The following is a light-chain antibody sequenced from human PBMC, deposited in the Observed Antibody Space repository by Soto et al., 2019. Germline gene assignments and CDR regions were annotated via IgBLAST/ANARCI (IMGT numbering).Light chain of an antibody. Sequence: EIGFTQSPGTLSLSPGERATLSCRASQSVNSDYLAWFQQKPGQAPRLLIYGASTRTTGIPDRFSGSGSGTDFTLTIGRLEPGDFAVYYCQQYGSSPWTFGQGTKVDIK. V-gene: IGKV3-20*01. CDR2: GAS. J-gene: IGKJ1*01. CDR3: QQYGSSPWT. CDR1: QSVNSDY.